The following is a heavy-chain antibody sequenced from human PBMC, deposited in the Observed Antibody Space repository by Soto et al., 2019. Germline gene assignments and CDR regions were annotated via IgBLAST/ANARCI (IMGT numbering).Heavy chain of an antibody. CDR1: GGSISSGSYY. Sequence: QLQLQESGPGLVKPSETLSLTCTVSGGSISSGSYYWGWIRQPPGKGLEWIGSINYSGSTYYNPALKSRVTVSVDTSKNQFSLKLSSVTATDTAVYYCARRMSYQFAHWGQGTLVTVSS. CDR2: INYSGST. J-gene: IGHJ4*02. CDR3: ARRMSYQFAH. V-gene: IGHV4-39*01. D-gene: IGHD3-16*02.